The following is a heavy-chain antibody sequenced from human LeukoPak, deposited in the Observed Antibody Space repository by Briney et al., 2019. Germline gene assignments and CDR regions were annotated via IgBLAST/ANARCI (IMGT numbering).Heavy chain of an antibody. V-gene: IGHV4-4*07. Sequence: SETLSLTCTVSGGSISSYYWSWIRQPAGKGLEWIGRIYTSGSTNYNPSLKSRVTMSVDTSKNQFSLKLSSVTAADTAVYYCARGRKYYYDSSSYYFDYWGQGTLVTVSS. CDR2: IYTSGST. D-gene: IGHD3-22*01. CDR3: ARGRKYYYDSSSYYFDY. J-gene: IGHJ4*02. CDR1: GGSISSYY.